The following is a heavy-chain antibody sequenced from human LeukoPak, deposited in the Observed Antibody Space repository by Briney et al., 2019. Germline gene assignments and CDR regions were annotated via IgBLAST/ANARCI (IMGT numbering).Heavy chain of an antibody. CDR2: ISAYNGNT. CDR1: GYTFTSYG. J-gene: IGHJ4*02. Sequence: ASVNVSCKASGYTFTSYGISWVRQAPGQGLERMGWISAYNGNTNYAQKLQGRVTMTTDTSTSTAYMELRSLRSDDTAVYYCARDSIAVAGEPFDYWGQGTLVTVSS. D-gene: IGHD6-19*01. CDR3: ARDSIAVAGEPFDY. V-gene: IGHV1-18*01.